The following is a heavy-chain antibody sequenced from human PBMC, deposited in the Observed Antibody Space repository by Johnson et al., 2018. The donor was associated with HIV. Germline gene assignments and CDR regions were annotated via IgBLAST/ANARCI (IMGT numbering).Heavy chain of an antibody. CDR1: GFTFSSYG. Sequence: QVQLVESGGGVVQPGRSLRLSCAASGFTFSSYGMHWVRQAPGKGLEWVAVISYDGSNKYYADPVKGRFTISRDNAKNSLYLQMNSLRAEDTAVYYCARDRGLWERNGAGAFDIWGQGTMVTVSS. CDR3: ARDRGLWERNGAGAFDI. CDR2: ISYDGSNK. J-gene: IGHJ3*02. V-gene: IGHV3-30*03. D-gene: IGHD1-26*01.